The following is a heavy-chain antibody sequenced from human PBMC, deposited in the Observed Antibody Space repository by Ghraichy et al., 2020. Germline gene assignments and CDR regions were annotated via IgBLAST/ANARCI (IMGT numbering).Heavy chain of an antibody. V-gene: IGHV4-59*01. CDR3: ARDRRVPAAPRYYYYYGMDV. CDR1: GGSISSYY. Sequence: SETLSLTCTVSGGSISSYYWSWIRQPPGKGLEWIGYIYYSGSTNYNPSLKSRVTISVDTSKNQFSLKLSSVTAVDTAVYYCARDRRVPAAPRYYYYYGMDVWGQGTTVTVSS. D-gene: IGHD2-2*01. J-gene: IGHJ6*02. CDR2: IYYSGST.